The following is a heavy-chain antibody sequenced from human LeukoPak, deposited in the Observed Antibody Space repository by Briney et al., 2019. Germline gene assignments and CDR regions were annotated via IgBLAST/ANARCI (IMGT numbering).Heavy chain of an antibody. CDR1: GGSISSGDYY. Sequence: SQTLSLTCTVSGGSISSGDYYWSRIRQPPGKGLEWIGYIYYSGSTYYNPSVKGRVIISVDTSKNQFALKLSSVTAADTAVYYGGRWDGSRGYSNSYFDYWGQGTLVTVSS. D-gene: IGHD4-11*01. CDR2: IYYSGST. V-gene: IGHV4-30-4*01. J-gene: IGHJ4*02. CDR3: GRWDGSRGYSNSYFDY.